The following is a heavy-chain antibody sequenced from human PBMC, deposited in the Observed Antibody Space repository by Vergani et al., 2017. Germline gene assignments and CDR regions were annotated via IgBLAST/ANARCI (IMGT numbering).Heavy chain of an antibody. D-gene: IGHD1-26*01. CDR2: INHSGST. CDR3: ARLHSGSYFFDY. J-gene: IGHJ4*02. V-gene: IGHV4-34*01. Sequence: QVQLQQWGAGLLKPSETLSLTCAVYGGSSSGYYWSWIRQPPGKGLEWIGEINHSGSTNYNPSLKSRVTISVDTSKNQFSLKLSSVTAADTAVYYCARLHSGSYFFDYWGQGTLVTVSS. CDR1: GGSSSGYY.